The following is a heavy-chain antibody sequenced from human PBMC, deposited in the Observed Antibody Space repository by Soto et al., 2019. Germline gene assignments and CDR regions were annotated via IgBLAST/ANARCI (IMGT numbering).Heavy chain of an antibody. CDR2: IKSDGSST. V-gene: IGHV3-74*01. Sequence: GGSLRLSCEASGLTFSRYWMHWVRQAPGKGLVWVSRIKSDGSSTTYADAVKGRFTISRDNAKNTLYLQMNSLRAEDTAVYYCARDSGTSLPYYMAVWGKGTTVTVSS. J-gene: IGHJ6*03. CDR1: GLTFSRYW. CDR3: ARDSGTSLPYYMAV.